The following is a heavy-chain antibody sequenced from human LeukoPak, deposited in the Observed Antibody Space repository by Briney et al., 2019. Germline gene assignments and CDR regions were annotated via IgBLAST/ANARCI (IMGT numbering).Heavy chain of an antibody. J-gene: IGHJ4*02. CDR1: GFTFSNYE. Sequence: PGGSLRLSCAASGFTFSNYEMNWVRQAPGKGREWVSYITADGTNKYDADSVKGRFTISRDNAKNSLYLQMNSLRVDDTAIYYCAREVEWELPDYWGQGTLVTVSS. D-gene: IGHD1-26*01. V-gene: IGHV3-48*03. CDR2: ITADGTNK. CDR3: AREVEWELPDY.